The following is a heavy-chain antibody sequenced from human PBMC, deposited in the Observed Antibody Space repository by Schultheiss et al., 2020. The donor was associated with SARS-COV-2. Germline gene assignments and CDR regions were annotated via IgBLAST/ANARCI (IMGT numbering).Heavy chain of an antibody. J-gene: IGHJ2*01. CDR2: IIPIFGTA. CDR3: ARDRYDFWSGYVSYWYFDL. V-gene: IGHV1-69*13. Sequence: SVKVSCKASGGTFSSYAISWVRQAPGQGLEWMGGIIPIFGTANYAQKFQGRVTITADESTSTAYMELSSLRSEDTAVYYCARDRYDFWSGYVSYWYFDLWGRGTLVTAPQ. D-gene: IGHD3-3*01. CDR1: GGTFSSYA.